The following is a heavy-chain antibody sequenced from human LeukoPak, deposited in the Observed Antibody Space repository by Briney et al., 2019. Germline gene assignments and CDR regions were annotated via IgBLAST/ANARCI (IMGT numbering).Heavy chain of an antibody. J-gene: IGHJ4*02. Sequence: GGSLRLSCAASGFDFGAYEMNWVRQAPGKGLEWVAYFAGSDTTTYYADSVKGRFTISRDNARNSLYLQMNSLRVEDTAVYYCARDGGKGYEIDYWGQGTLVTVSS. V-gene: IGHV3-48*03. CDR1: GFDFGAYE. D-gene: IGHD2-2*01. CDR2: FAGSDTTT. CDR3: ARDGGKGYEIDY.